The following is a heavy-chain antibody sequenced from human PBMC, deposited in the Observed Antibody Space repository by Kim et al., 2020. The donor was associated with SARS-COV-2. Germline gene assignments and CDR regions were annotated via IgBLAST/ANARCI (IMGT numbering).Heavy chain of an antibody. CDR2: T. V-gene: IGHV3-74*01. CDR3: ASDSSYALAV. Sequence: TTYPDAVKGRFTISRDNPKNTLYLQMNSLRAEDTAVYFCASDSSYALAVWSQGTTVTVSS. J-gene: IGHJ6*02.